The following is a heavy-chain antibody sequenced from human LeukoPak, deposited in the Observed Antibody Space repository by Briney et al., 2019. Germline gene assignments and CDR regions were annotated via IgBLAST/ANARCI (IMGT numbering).Heavy chain of an antibody. CDR2: INPNSGDT. D-gene: IGHD3-10*01. V-gene: IGHV1-2*02. Sequence: GASVKVSCRASGYTFTGYFMHWVRQAPGHGLEWMGWINPNSGDTHYVQKFQGRVTMTWDSSISTAYMELSRLRSDDTAVYYRARDLPMVQGVIIRGFDYWGQGTLVTVSS. CDR3: ARDLPMVQGVIIRGFDY. J-gene: IGHJ4*02. CDR1: GYTFTGYF.